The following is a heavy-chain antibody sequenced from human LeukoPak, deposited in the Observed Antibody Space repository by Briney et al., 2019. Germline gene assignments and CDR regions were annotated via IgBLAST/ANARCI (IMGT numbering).Heavy chain of an antibody. CDR1: AFIFSGHW. J-gene: IGHJ3*02. V-gene: IGHV3-7*03. D-gene: IGHD2-8*01. CDR3: ARGRMATEDAFDI. Sequence: GGSLRLSCEGSAFIFSGHWMNWVRQTPGKGLEWVASIKEDGSERQYVDSVKGRFSISRDNTKGSLFLQLNSLRAEDTAVYYCARGRMATEDAFDIWGQGTMVTVSS. CDR2: IKEDGSER.